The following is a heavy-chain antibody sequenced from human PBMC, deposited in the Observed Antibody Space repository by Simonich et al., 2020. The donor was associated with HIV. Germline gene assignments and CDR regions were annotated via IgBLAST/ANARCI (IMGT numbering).Heavy chain of an antibody. Sequence: QVQLVQSGAESRKPGASVKFSCKASGYTFTCYFVHWVRQAPGQGLEYFGRINTHSCGTNEAEKFQGRGNMPRDTSITTAYMEMSRLRSDDTDVYYCARSLMVGGVYHYYAMDVWGQGTTVTVSS. CDR3: ARSLMVGGVYHYYAMDV. CDR1: GYTFTCYF. J-gene: IGHJ6*02. D-gene: IGHD1-26*01. CDR2: INTHSCGT. V-gene: IGHV1-2*05.